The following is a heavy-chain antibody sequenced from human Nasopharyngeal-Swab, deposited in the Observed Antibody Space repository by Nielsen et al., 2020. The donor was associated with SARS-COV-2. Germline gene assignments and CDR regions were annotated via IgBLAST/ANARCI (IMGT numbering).Heavy chain of an antibody. J-gene: IGHJ4*02. CDR2: IFSNDEK. CDR3: ARIRWDSSGESDY. CDR1: GLSLSNDRMG. Sequence: SGPTLVKRTETLTLTCTVSGLSLSNDRMGVSWIRQPPGKALEWLAHIFSNDEKSYSKSLKSRLTISKDTSKSQVVLTMTNMDPVDTATYYCARIRWDSSGESDYWGQGTLVIVSS. D-gene: IGHD6-19*01. V-gene: IGHV2-26*01.